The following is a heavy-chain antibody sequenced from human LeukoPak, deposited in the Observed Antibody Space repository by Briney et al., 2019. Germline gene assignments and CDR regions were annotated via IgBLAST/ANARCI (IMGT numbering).Heavy chain of an antibody. CDR3: AKTSGWYGVYGFDI. J-gene: IGHJ3*02. CDR1: GGSISSGSYY. V-gene: IGHV4-61*02. CDR2: IYTSGST. Sequence: SQTLSLTCTVSGGSISSGSYYWSWIRQPAGKGLEWIGRIYTSGSTNYNPSLKSRVTISVDTSKNQFSLKLSSVTAADTAVYYCAKTSGWYGVYGFDIWGQGTMVTVSS. D-gene: IGHD6-19*01.